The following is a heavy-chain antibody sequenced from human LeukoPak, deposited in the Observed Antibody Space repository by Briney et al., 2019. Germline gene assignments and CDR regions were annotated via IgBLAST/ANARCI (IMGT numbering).Heavy chain of an antibody. V-gene: IGHV4-39*07. D-gene: IGHD3-10*01. J-gene: IGHJ4*02. Sequence: SETLSLTCTVSGGSITRNTYYWGWIRQPPGKGLEWIGSVYSGGGTYYNPSLKSRVTISVDTSNNQFSLKLYSVTAADTAVYYCARGGGYYTSGSYPGYWGQGTLVTVSS. CDR2: VYSGGGT. CDR3: ARGGGYYTSGSYPGY. CDR1: GGSITRNTYY.